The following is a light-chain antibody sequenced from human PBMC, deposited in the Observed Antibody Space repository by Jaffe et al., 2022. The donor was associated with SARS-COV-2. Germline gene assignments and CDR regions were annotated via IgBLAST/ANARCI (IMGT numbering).Light chain of an antibody. CDR2: GAS. J-gene: IGKJ4*01. CDR3: QQYNSWPPAT. CDR1: QSVSSN. V-gene: IGKV3-15*01. Sequence: EIAMTQSPATVSVSPGERATLSCRASQSVSSNLAWYQQKPGQAPRLLIYGASTRATGIPARFSGSGSGTEFTLTISSLQSEDFAVYYCQQYNSWPPATFGGGTTVEMK.